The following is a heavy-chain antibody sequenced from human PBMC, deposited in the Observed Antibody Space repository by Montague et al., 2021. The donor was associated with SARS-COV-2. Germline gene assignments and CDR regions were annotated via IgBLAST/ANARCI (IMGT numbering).Heavy chain of an antibody. D-gene: IGHD3-3*02. CDR2: IYYSGTT. CDR1: GGSITTTSYY. J-gene: IGHJ5*02. Sequence: SETLSLTCTVSGGSITTTSYYWGWIRQPPGKGLEWIGSIYYSGTTDYXPSLQSRVTISVDTSKNQFSLRLSSVSAADTAMYYCARDVRISNYEVWFDPWGQGTLLTVSS. CDR3: ARDVRISNYEVWFDP. V-gene: IGHV4-39*07.